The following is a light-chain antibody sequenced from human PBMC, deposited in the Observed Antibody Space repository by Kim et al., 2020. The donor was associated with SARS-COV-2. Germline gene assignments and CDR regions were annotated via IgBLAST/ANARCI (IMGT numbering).Light chain of an antibody. Sequence: EIVMTQSPATLSVSPGERATLSCRASQSVSSYLAWYHQKPGQTPRLLIYGASTRATGIPARFSGSGSGTEFTLTISSLQPEDFAVYYCQQYNNWPIAFGQGTRLESK. J-gene: IGKJ5*01. CDR2: GAS. CDR1: QSVSSY. V-gene: IGKV3-15*01. CDR3: QQYNNWPIA.